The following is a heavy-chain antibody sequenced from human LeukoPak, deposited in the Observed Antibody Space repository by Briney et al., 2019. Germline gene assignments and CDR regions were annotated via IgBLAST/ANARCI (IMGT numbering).Heavy chain of an antibody. CDR1: GFTFSSYG. CDR3: ARDRIPSSSGWFDP. D-gene: IGHD6-6*01. CDR2: IWYDGSNK. Sequence: GGSLRLSCAASGFTFSSYGMHWVRQAPGKGLEWVAVIWYDGSNKYYADSVKGRFTISRDNSKNTLYLQMNSLRAEDTAVYYCARDRIPSSSGWFDPWGQGTLVTVSS. V-gene: IGHV3-33*01. J-gene: IGHJ5*02.